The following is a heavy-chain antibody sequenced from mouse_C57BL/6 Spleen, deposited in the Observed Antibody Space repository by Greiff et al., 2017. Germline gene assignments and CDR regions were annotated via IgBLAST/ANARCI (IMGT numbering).Heavy chain of an antibody. D-gene: IGHD2-2*01. Sequence: QVQLKESGPGLVAPSQSLSITCTVSGFSLTSYGVHWVRQPPGKGLEWLVVIWSDGSTTYNSALKSRLSISKDNSKSQVFLKMNSLQTDDTAMYYCARGEKWLPNYAMDYWGQGTSVTVSS. CDR3: ARGEKWLPNYAMDY. J-gene: IGHJ4*01. V-gene: IGHV2-6*03. CDR2: IWSDGST. CDR1: GFSLTSYG.